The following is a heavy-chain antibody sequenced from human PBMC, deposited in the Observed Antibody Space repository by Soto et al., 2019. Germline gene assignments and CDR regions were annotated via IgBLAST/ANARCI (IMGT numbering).Heavy chain of an antibody. Sequence: GGSLRLSCAASGFTFSSYAMHWVRQAPGKGLEWVAVISYDGSNKYYADSVKGRFTISRGNSKNTLYLQMNSLRAEDTAVYYCARDKDSGWYFDYWGQGTLVTVSS. CDR2: ISYDGSNK. J-gene: IGHJ4*02. CDR3: ARDKDSGWYFDY. D-gene: IGHD6-19*01. V-gene: IGHV3-30*04. CDR1: GFTFSSYA.